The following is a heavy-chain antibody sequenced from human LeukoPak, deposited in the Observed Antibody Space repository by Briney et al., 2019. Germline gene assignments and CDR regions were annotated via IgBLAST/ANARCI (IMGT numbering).Heavy chain of an antibody. V-gene: IGHV3-30*04. D-gene: IGHD1-1*01. J-gene: IGHJ4*02. Sequence: PGRSLRLSCAASGFTFSSYAMPWVRQAPGKGLEWVAVISYDGSNKYYADSVKGRFTISRDNSKNTLYLQMNSLRAEDTAVYYCGRGEGGTTLDYWGQGTLVTVSS. CDR2: ISYDGSNK. CDR3: GRGEGGTTLDY. CDR1: GFTFSSYA.